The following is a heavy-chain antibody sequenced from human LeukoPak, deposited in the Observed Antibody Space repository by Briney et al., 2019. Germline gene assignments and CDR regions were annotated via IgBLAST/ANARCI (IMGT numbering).Heavy chain of an antibody. CDR2: ISGSGGST. CDR3: AKTPWYSSGWYALDY. D-gene: IGHD6-19*01. Sequence: PGGSLRLSCAASGFTFSSYAMSWVRQAPGKGLEWVSAISGSGGSTYYADSVKGRFTISRDNSKNTLYLQMNSLGAEDTAVYYCAKTPWYSSGWYALDYWGQGTLVTVSS. CDR1: GFTFSSYA. J-gene: IGHJ4*02. V-gene: IGHV3-23*01.